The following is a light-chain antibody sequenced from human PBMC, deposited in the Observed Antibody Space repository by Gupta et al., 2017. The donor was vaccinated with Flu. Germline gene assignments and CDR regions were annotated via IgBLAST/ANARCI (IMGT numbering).Light chain of an antibody. CDR1: QSVRSSY. Sequence: GTLSLSPGERATLSCRARQSVRSSYLAWYQQKPGQAPRLLIYGASSRATGIPDRFSGSGSGTDFTLTISRLEPEDFAVYYCQQEGSSPYTFGQGTKMEIK. J-gene: IGKJ2*01. CDR3: QQEGSSPYT. CDR2: GAS. V-gene: IGKV3-20*01.